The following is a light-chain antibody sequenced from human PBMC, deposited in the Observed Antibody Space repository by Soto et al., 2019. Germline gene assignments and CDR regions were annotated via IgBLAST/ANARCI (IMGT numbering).Light chain of an antibody. CDR3: CSYTGSSTYV. V-gene: IGLV2-14*01. CDR2: DVT. J-gene: IGLJ1*01. CDR1: SSDIGDYDY. Sequence: QSVLTQPASVSGSPGQSITISCTGTSSDIGDYDYVSWYQHLPGKAPKLLIFDVTHRPSGVSDRFSGSKSGNTASLTISGVRPEDEADYYCCSYTGSSTYVFGTGTKVTVL.